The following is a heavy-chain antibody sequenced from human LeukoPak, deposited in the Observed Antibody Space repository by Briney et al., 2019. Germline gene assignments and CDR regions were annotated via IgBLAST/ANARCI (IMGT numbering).Heavy chain of an antibody. J-gene: IGHJ4*02. Sequence: PSQTLSLTCTVSGGSLSSGGYYWSWIRQPPGKGLEWIGYIYHSGSTYYNPSLKSRVTISVDRFKSQFSLKLSSVTAAHTAVYYCARASIGRRGYYFDYWGQGTLVTVSS. CDR3: ARASIGRRGYYFDY. D-gene: IGHD6-6*01. CDR2: IYHSGST. V-gene: IGHV4-30-2*01. CDR1: GGSLSSGGYY.